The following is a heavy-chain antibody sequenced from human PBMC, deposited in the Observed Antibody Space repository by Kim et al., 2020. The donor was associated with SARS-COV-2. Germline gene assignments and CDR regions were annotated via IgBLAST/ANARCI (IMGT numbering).Heavy chain of an antibody. V-gene: IGHV4-39*01. CDR3: ARTGYYYDSRVRVLDY. D-gene: IGHD3-22*01. J-gene: IGHJ4*02. CDR2: IYYSGST. CDR1: GGSISSSSYY. Sequence: SETLSLTCTVSGGSISSSSYYWGWIRQPPGKGLEWIGSIYYSGSTYYNPSLKSRVTISVDTSKNQFSLKLSSVTAADTAVYYCARTGYYYDSRVRVLDYWGQGTLVIVSS.